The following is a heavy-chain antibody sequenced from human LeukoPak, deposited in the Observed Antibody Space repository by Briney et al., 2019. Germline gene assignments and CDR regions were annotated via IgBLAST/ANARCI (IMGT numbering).Heavy chain of an antibody. CDR2: ISGSGGST. J-gene: IGHJ4*02. Sequence: GGSLRLSCAASGFTFSSYAMSWARQAPGKGLEWVSAISGSGGSTYYADSVKGRFTISRDNSKNTLYLQMNSLRAEDTAVYYCAKSYSYGGNEETYFDYWGQGTLVTVSS. CDR1: GFTFSSYA. V-gene: IGHV3-23*01. D-gene: IGHD4-23*01. CDR3: AKSYSYGGNEETYFDY.